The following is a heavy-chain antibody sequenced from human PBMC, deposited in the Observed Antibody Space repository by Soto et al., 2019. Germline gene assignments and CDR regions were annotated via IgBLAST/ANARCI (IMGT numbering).Heavy chain of an antibody. CDR2: ISYDGSNK. J-gene: IGHJ4*02. V-gene: IGHV3-30-3*01. D-gene: IGHD3-22*01. CDR1: GFTFSSYA. Sequence: QVQLVESGGGVVQPGRSLRLSCAASGFTFSSYAMHWVRQAPGKGLEWVAVISYDGSNKYYADSVKGRFTISRDNSKNTLYLQMNSLRAEDTAVYYCARDPIYDSSEVFDYWGQGTLVTVSS. CDR3: ARDPIYDSSEVFDY.